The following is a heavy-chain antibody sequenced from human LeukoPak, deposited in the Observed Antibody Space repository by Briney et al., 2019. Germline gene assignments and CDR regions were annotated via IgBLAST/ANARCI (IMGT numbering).Heavy chain of an antibody. CDR3: AREALTGSWHWFDP. D-gene: IGHD2-15*01. Sequence: GRSLRLSCAVSGFTFSRNSMHWVRQAPGKGLEWVADISYDGNNKHYADSVKGRFTISRDNSKNTLYLQMNSLRPEDTAVYFCAREALTGSWHWFDPWGQGTLVAVSS. CDR2: ISYDGNNK. V-gene: IGHV3-30-3*01. J-gene: IGHJ5*02. CDR1: GFTFSRNS.